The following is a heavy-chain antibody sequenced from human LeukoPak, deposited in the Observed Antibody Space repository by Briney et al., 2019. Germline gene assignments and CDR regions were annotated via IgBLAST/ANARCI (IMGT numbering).Heavy chain of an antibody. V-gene: IGHV4-59*08. CDR1: GGSISSYY. J-gene: IGHJ4*02. CDR3: ARSVDTSMVGDY. CDR2: IYYSGST. D-gene: IGHD5-18*01. Sequence: SETLSLTCTVSGGSISSYYWSWIRQSPGKGLEWIGYIYYSGSTNYNPSLKSRVTISVGTSKNQFSLKLSSVTAADTAVYYCARSVDTSMVGDYWGQGTLVTVSS.